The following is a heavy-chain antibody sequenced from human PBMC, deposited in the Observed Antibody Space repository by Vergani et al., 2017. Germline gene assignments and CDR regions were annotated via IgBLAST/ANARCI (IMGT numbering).Heavy chain of an antibody. J-gene: IGHJ6*02. D-gene: IGHD1-20*01. V-gene: IGHV3-11*04. CDR2: ISPGASTV. CDR3: AKNPGISATRHYYAMDV. CDR1: GFKFSDHY. Sequence: LEESGGGSVKPGGSLRLSCAASGFKFSDHYMSWIRQAPGKGLEWVSHISPGASTVSYTDSVTGRFTVSRDNDNNSLTLDMTTRGVDDTAVYYCAKNPGISATRHYYAMDVWGQGTTVTVSS.